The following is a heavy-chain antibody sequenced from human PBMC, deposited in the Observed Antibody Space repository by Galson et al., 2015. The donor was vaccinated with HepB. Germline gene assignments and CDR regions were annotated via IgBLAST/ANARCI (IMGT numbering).Heavy chain of an antibody. Sequence: SVKVSCKASGYTFTSHYMHWVRQAPGQGLEWMGVINPSGGRTTYAQKFQGRVTMTRDTSTRTVYMDLSSLRSEDTALYYCTRGGDWDYDAFDIWGQGTMVTVSS. CDR1: GYTFTSHY. J-gene: IGHJ3*02. D-gene: IGHD1-7*01. V-gene: IGHV1-46*03. CDR2: INPSGGRT. CDR3: TRGGDWDYDAFDI.